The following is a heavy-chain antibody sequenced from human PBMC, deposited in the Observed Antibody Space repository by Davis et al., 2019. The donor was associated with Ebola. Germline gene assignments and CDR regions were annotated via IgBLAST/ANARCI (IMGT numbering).Heavy chain of an antibody. CDR3: AKGKTVVVVPAAIQTSWFDP. J-gene: IGHJ5*02. CDR2: ISYDGSNK. D-gene: IGHD2-2*02. Sequence: PGGSLRLSCAASGFTFSSYGMHWVCQAPGKGLEWVAVISYDGSNKYYADSVKGRFTISRDNSKNTLYLQMNSLRAEDTAVYYCAKGKTVVVVPAAIQTSWFDPWGQGTLVTVSS. V-gene: IGHV3-30*18. CDR1: GFTFSSYG.